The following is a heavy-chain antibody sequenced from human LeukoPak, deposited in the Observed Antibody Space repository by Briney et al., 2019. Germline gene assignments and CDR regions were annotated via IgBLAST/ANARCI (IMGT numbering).Heavy chain of an antibody. Sequence: GGSLRLSCAASGFTFSSYGMHWVRQAPGKGLEWVAFIRYDGSNKYYADSVKGRFTISRDNSKNTLYLQMNSLRVEDTAVYYCAKDDRGAVLRYFDWLLPLYFDYWGQGTLVTVSS. CDR3: AKDDRGAVLRYFDWLLPLYFDY. J-gene: IGHJ4*02. CDR2: IRYDGSNK. CDR1: GFTFSSYG. D-gene: IGHD3-9*01. V-gene: IGHV3-30*02.